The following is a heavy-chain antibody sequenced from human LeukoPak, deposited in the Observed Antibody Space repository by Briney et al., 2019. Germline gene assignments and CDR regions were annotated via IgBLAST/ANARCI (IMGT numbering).Heavy chain of an antibody. J-gene: IGHJ4*02. CDR2: ISYDGSDQ. Sequence: GGSLRLSCVASKFSFSYYAMYWVRQAPGKGLEWVAVISYDGSDQFYADSVKGRFSISRDNSKNTLYLQMNSPRLEDTAVYYCARAPTTVYYYSLGGYYFDYWGQGTLVTVSS. CDR3: ARAPTTVYYYSLGGYYFDY. CDR1: KFSFSYYA. D-gene: IGHD3-9*01. V-gene: IGHV3-30*04.